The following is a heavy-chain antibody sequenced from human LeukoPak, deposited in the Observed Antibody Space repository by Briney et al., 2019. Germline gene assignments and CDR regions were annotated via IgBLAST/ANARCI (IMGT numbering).Heavy chain of an antibody. CDR3: ARGLTTMIVVPDDAFDI. D-gene: IGHD3-22*01. V-gene: IGHV3-33*01. J-gene: IGHJ3*02. Sequence: VRSLRLSCAASGFTFSSYGMHWVRQAPGKGLEWVAVIWYDGSNKYYADSVKGRFTISRDNSKNTLYLQMNSLRAEDTAVYYCARGLTTMIVVPDDAFDIWGQGTMVTVSS. CDR1: GFTFSSYG. CDR2: IWYDGSNK.